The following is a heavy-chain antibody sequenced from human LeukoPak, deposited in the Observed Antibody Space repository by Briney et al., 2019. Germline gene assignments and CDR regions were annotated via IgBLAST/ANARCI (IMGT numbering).Heavy chain of an antibody. J-gene: IGHJ4*02. CDR1: GFTFGDYA. V-gene: IGHV3-7*01. CDR2: IKQDGSEK. CDR3: ARDNSARPLDY. Sequence: GGSLRLSCTASGFTFGDYAMSWVRQAPGKGLEWVANIKQDGSEKYYVDSVKGRFTISRDNAKNSLYLQMNSLRAEDTAVYYCARDNSARPLDYWGQGTLVTVSP. D-gene: IGHD3-10*01.